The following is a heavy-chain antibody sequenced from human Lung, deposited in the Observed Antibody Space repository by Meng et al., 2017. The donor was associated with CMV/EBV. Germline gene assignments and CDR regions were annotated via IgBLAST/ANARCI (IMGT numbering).Heavy chain of an antibody. CDR1: GDMFSTYA. CDR2: LIPILNAP. J-gene: IGHJ4*02. V-gene: IGHV1-69*10. Sequence: SVXVSXKASGDMFSTYAITWVRQAPGQGLEWMGELIPILNAPNYAQKFQGRVRITADKSTTTAYMELSSLRSDDTAVYYCARALREYSSSSSDSWGQGTLVTASS. D-gene: IGHD6-6*01. CDR3: ARALREYSSSSSDS.